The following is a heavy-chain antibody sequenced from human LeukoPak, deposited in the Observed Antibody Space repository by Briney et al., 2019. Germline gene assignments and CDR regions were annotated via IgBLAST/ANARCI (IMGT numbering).Heavy chain of an antibody. V-gene: IGHV3-30*04. CDR2: ISYDGSNK. J-gene: IGHJ4*02. D-gene: IGHD3-22*01. Sequence: GRSLRLSCAASGFTFSSYAMHWVRQAPGKGLEWVAVISYDGSNKYYADSVKGRFTISRDNSKNTLYLQMNSLRAEDTAVYYCAKGNTMIVVVTYFDYWGQGTLDTVSS. CDR1: GFTFSSYA. CDR3: AKGNTMIVVVTYFDY.